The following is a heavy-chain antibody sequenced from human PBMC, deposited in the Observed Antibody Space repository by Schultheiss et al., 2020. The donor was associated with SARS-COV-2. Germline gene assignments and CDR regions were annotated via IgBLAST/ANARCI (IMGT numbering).Heavy chain of an antibody. D-gene: IGHD7-27*01. CDR3: ARGLANWSDLGY. J-gene: IGHJ4*02. CDR2: INSDGSST. CDR1: GFTFGDYA. V-gene: IGHV3-74*01. Sequence: GGSLRLSCTASGFTFGDYAMSWFRQAPGKGLEWVSRINSDGSSTSYADSVKGRFTISRDNAKNTLYRQMNSLRAEDTAVYYCARGLANWSDLGYWGQGTLVTVSS.